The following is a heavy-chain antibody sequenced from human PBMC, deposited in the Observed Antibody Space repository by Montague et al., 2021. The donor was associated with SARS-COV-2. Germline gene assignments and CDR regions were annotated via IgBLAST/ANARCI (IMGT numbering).Heavy chain of an antibody. D-gene: IGHD3-10*01. CDR1: GGSISSGSYY. Sequence: TLSLTCTVSGGSISSGSYYWSWLRQPAGKGLEWIGRIYTSGSTNYNPSLKSRVTISVDTSKNQFSLKLSSVTAADTAVYYCARDLAPYYGSGSYYNPIDAFDPWGQGTMVTVSS. J-gene: IGHJ3*01. CDR3: ARDLAPYYGSGSYYNPIDAFDP. CDR2: IYTSGST. V-gene: IGHV4-61*02.